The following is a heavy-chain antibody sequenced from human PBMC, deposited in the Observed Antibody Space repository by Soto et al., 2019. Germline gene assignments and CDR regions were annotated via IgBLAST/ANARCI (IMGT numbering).Heavy chain of an antibody. J-gene: IGHJ4*02. CDR1: GGSISSSSYY. CDR2: IYYSGST. V-gene: IGHV4-39*01. Sequence: SETLSVTCTVSGGSISSSSYYWGWIRQPPGKGLEWIGSIYYSGSTYYNPSLKSRVTISVDTSKNQFSLKLSSVTAADTAVYYCARLRYCSSTSCKLPLGFDYWGQGTLVTVSS. CDR3: ARLRYCSSTSCKLPLGFDY. D-gene: IGHD2-2*01.